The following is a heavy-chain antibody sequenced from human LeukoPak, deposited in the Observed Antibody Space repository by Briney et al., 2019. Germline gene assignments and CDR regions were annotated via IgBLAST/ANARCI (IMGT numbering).Heavy chain of an antibody. Sequence: GGSLRLSCAASGFTFSSYAMSWVRQAPGKGLEWVSAISGSGGSTYYADSVKGRFTISRDNSKNTLYLQMNSLRGEDTAVYYCVKFRGQLLSSYYFDYWGQGTLVTVS. D-gene: IGHD2-2*01. V-gene: IGHV3-23*01. CDR1: GFTFSSYA. J-gene: IGHJ4*02. CDR2: ISGSGGST. CDR3: VKFRGQLLSSYYFDY.